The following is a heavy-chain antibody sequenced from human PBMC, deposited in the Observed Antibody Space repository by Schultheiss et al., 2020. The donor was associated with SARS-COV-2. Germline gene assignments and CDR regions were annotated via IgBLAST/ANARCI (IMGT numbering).Heavy chain of an antibody. Sequence: GGSLRLSCAASGFTFSSYTMNWVRQAPGKGLKWVSSINYNSAYIHYADSVKGRFTISRDNAKISLYLQMNSLRAEDTAVYYCARDYDHDSSGYDYWGQGILVTVSS. CDR2: INYNSAYI. J-gene: IGHJ4*02. V-gene: IGHV3-21*06. CDR1: GFTFSSYT. D-gene: IGHD3-22*01. CDR3: ARDYDHDSSGYDY.